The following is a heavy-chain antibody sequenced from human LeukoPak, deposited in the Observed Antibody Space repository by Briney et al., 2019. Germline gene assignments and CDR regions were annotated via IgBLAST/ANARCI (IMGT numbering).Heavy chain of an antibody. V-gene: IGHV3-20*04. CDR1: GFTFDDYG. J-gene: IGHJ3*02. CDR2: IKWNGDRS. CDR3: ARSRITIFGVITRGAFDI. D-gene: IGHD3-3*01. Sequence: GGSLRLSCAASGFTFDDYGMNWVRQAPGKGMEGVSGIKWNGDRSDYADAVKGGFTISRDNAKTSLYLQMNSLRAEDTALYYCARSRITIFGVITRGAFDIWGQGTMVTVSS.